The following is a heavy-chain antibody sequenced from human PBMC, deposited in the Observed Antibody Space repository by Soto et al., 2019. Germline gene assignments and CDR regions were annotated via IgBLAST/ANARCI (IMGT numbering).Heavy chain of an antibody. J-gene: IGHJ4*02. V-gene: IGHV3-30-3*01. Sequence: GGSLRLSCAASGFTFSSYAMHWVRQAPGKGLEWVAVISYDGSNKYYADSVKGRFTISRDNSKNTLYLQMNSLRAEDTAVYYCARAHGGYDSAGLVDYWGQGTLVTVSS. CDR3: ARAHGGYDSAGLVDY. CDR2: ISYDGSNK. CDR1: GFTFSSYA. D-gene: IGHD5-12*01.